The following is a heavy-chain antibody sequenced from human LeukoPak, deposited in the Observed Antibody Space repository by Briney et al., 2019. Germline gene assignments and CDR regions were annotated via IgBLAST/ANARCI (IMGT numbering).Heavy chain of an antibody. D-gene: IGHD2-15*01. J-gene: IGHJ4*02. Sequence: GESLKISCKGSGYSFTSYWIGWVRQMPGKGLEWMGIIYPGDSDTRYSPSFQGQVTISADKSISTAYLQWSSLKASDTAMYYCARLVVVAATRGTEYYFDYWGQGTLVTVSS. CDR1: GYSFTSYW. V-gene: IGHV5-51*01. CDR2: IYPGDSDT. CDR3: ARLVVVAATRGTEYYFDY.